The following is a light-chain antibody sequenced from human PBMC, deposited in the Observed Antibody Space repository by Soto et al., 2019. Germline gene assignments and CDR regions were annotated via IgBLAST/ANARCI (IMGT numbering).Light chain of an antibody. CDR2: GAS. J-gene: IGKJ1*01. Sequence: IMLTSSLGTLSLSKGEIATLSCRASQSFNIIYLAWYQQKPGQAPRLLIYGASSRATGIPDRFSGSGSGTDFTLTISRLEPEDFAVYYCHQDDICTFGQGTRLDIK. CDR1: QSFNIIY. V-gene: IGKV3-20*01. CDR3: HQDDICT.